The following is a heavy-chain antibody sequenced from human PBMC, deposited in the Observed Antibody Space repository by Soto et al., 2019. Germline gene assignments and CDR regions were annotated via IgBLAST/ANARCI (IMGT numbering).Heavy chain of an antibody. CDR1: GGSISSSDFY. D-gene: IGHD2-15*01. Sequence: SETLSLTCTVSGGSISSSDFYWGWLRQTPGKGLEFIGSMYYSGTTYYNPSLKSRVTISVDTSKNQFTLKLSSVTAADTAVYYCASIVDCSGGSCYSGGIDYWGQGTLVTVSS. CDR2: MYYSGTT. CDR3: ASIVDCSGGSCYSGGIDY. J-gene: IGHJ4*02. V-gene: IGHV4-39*01.